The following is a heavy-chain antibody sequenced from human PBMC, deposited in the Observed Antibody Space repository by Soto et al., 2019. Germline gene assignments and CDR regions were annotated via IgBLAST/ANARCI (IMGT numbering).Heavy chain of an antibody. J-gene: IGHJ4*02. CDR1: GGTFSSYT. CDR2: IIPILGIA. D-gene: IGHD4-17*01. V-gene: IGHV1-69*02. CDR3: ARGHPYGDYFDY. Sequence: SVKVSCKASGGTFSSYTISWVRQAPGQGLEWMGRIIPILGIANYAQKFQGRVTITADKSTSTAYMELSSLRSEDTAVYYCARGHPYGDYFDYWGQGTLVTVSS.